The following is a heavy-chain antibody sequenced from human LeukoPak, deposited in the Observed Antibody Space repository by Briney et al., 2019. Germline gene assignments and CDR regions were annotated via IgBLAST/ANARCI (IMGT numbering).Heavy chain of an antibody. D-gene: IGHD3-3*01. CDR3: ASVSRSYDFRFDP. V-gene: IGHV4-34*01. CDR1: GGSFSGYY. CDR2: IYYSGST. J-gene: IGHJ5*02. Sequence: SETLSLTCAVYGGSFSGYYWSWIRQPPGKGLEWIGSIYYSGSTYYNPSLKSRVTVSVDTSKNQFSLKLSSVTAADTAVYYCASVSRSYDFRFDPWGQGTLVTVSS.